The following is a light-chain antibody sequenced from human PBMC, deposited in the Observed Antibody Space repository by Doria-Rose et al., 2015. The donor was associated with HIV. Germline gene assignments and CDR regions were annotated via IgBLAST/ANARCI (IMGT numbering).Light chain of an antibody. V-gene: IGKV3-20*01. CDR3: RQYGTSWT. CDR2: GGS. J-gene: IGKJ1*01. CDR1: QSFSSTY. Sequence: DIVMTQSPGTLSLSPGERATLSCRASQSFSSTYLAWYQQNPGQAPSLLIYGGSTRATGIPDRFSASGSGTDFTLTINRLEPEDFALYYCRQYGTSWTFGQGTKVEI.